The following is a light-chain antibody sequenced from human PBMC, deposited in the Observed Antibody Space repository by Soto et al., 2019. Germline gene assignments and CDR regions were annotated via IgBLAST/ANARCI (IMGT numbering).Light chain of an antibody. J-gene: IGLJ3*02. CDR2: RNN. CDR3: AAWDDSLSGWV. CDR1: SSNIGSHY. Sequence: QTVVTQPPSASGTPGQRVTISCSGSSSNIGSHYVYWYQQLPGTAPKILIYRNNQRPSGVPDRFSDSKSGTSASLAISGLRSDDEADYFCAAWDDSLSGWVFGGGTKVTVL. V-gene: IGLV1-47*01.